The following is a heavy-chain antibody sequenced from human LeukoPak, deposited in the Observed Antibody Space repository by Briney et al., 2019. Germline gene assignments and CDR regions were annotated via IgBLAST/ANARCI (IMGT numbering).Heavy chain of an antibody. CDR3: ARGGIAVATNYFDY. D-gene: IGHD6-19*01. Sequence: SETLSLTCAVYGGSFSGYYWSCIRQPPGKGLEWIGEINHSGSTNYNPSLKSRVTISVDTSKNQFSLKLSSVTAADTAVYYCARGGIAVATNYFDYWGQGTLVTVSS. CDR1: GGSFSGYY. V-gene: IGHV4-34*01. J-gene: IGHJ4*02. CDR2: INHSGST.